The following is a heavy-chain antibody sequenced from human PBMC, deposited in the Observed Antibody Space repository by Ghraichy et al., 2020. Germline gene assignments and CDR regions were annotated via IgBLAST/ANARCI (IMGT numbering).Heavy chain of an antibody. V-gene: IGHV3-7*04. Sequence: ETLSLTCAASGFTFSSYWMSWVRQAPGKGLEWVANIKQDGSEKYYVDSVKGRFTISRDNAKNSLYLQMNSLRAEDTAVYYCRTDRSIAAAGTKSVSLYYYYGMDVWGQGTTVTVSS. CDR1: GFTFSSYW. J-gene: IGHJ6*02. CDR2: IKQDGSEK. D-gene: IGHD6-13*01. CDR3: RTDRSIAAAGTKSVSLYYYYGMDV.